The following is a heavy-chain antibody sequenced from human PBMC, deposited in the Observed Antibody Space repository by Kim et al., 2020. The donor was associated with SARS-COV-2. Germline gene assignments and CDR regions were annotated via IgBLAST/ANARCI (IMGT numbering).Heavy chain of an antibody. CDR3: AKDTRYCSGGSCYGY. CDR1: GFTFSSYG. J-gene: IGHJ4*02. Sequence: GGSLRLSCAASGFTFSSYGMHWVRQAPGKGLEWVAVISYDGSNKYYADSVKGRFTISRDNSKNTLYLQMNSLRAEDTAVYYCAKDTRYCSGGSCYGYWGQGTLVTVSS. V-gene: IGHV3-30*18. D-gene: IGHD2-15*01. CDR2: ISYDGSNK.